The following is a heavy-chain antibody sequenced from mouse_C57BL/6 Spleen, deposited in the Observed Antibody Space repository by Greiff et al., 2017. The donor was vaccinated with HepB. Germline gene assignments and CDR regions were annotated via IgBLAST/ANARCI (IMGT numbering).Heavy chain of an antibody. Sequence: VQLKESGAELVKPGASVKLSCTASGFNIKDYYMHWVKQRTEQGLEWIGRIDPEDGETKYAPKFQGKATITADTSSNTAYLQLSSLTSEDTAVYYCARDTYYYGSYGGHWYFDVWGTGTTVTVSS. D-gene: IGHD1-1*01. V-gene: IGHV14-2*01. CDR3: ARDTYYYGSYGGHWYFDV. CDR2: IDPEDGET. J-gene: IGHJ1*03. CDR1: GFNIKDYY.